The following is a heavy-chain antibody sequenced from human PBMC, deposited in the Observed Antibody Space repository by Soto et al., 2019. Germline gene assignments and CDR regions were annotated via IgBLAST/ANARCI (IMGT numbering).Heavy chain of an antibody. V-gene: IGHV4-61*01. CDR1: GGSVSRDSNF. J-gene: IGHJ4*02. CDR3: ARGYSHYAH. Sequence: SEPLSLTCTVSGGSVSRDSNFWSWIRQPPGKGLEWIGYIYYSGPTRYNPSLESRVTISIDSSKDQVSLNLTSVTAADTAVYYCARGYSHYAHWGRGTLVTVSS. CDR2: IYYSGPT. D-gene: IGHD4-4*01.